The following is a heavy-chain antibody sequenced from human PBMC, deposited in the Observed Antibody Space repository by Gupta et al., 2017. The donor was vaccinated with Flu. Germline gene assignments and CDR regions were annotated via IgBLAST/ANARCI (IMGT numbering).Heavy chain of an antibody. D-gene: IGHD4-4*01. J-gene: IGHJ6*02. CDR2: ISSSSSTI. CDR3: ATLERGDYSDYYYGMDV. Sequence: EVQLVESGGGLVQPGGSLRLSCAASGFTFSSYSMNWVRQAPGKGLEWVSYISSSSSTIYYADSVKGRFTISRDNAKNSLYLQMNSLRDEDTAVYYCATLERGDYSDYYYGMDVWGQGTTVTVSS. CDR1: GFTFSSYS. V-gene: IGHV3-48*02.